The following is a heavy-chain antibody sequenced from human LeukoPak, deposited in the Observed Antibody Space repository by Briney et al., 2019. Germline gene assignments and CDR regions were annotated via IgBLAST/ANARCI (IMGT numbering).Heavy chain of an antibody. V-gene: IGHV3-53*01. J-gene: IGHJ5*02. CDR1: GFTVSSNY. CDR2: IYSGSGT. Sequence: GGSLRLSCAASGFTVSSNYMSWVRQAPGRGLEWVSVIYSGSGTYYADSVKGRFTISRDNSKNTLYLQMNSLRAEDTAVYYCARAGNRLWFDPWGQGTLVTVSS. D-gene: IGHD3-10*01. CDR3: ARAGNRLWFDP.